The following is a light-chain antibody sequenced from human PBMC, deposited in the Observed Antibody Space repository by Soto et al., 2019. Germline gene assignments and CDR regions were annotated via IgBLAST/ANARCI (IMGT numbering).Light chain of an antibody. Sequence: QSALTQPASVSGSPGQSITISCTGTSSDVGGYNYVSWYQQHPGKAPKLMIYDVNTRPSGVSNRFSGSKSGNTASLTISGLQAEDEVDYYCSSYTSSISFGGGTKLTVL. CDR1: SSDVGGYNY. CDR3: SSYTSSIS. CDR2: DVN. V-gene: IGLV2-14*01. J-gene: IGLJ2*01.